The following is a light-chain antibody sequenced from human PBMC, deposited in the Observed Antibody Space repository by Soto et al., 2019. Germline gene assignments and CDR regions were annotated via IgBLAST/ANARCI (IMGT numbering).Light chain of an antibody. CDR2: AAS. Sequence: IQLTHLPSPWPASLGDRVPILCRPGQAFGGYLAWYQQKPGKAPKLLIYAASTLQSGVPSRFSGSGSGTDFTLTISSLQPEDFATYYCQQLNSYPPWTFGQGTKVEIK. J-gene: IGKJ1*01. CDR3: QQLNSYPPWT. CDR1: QAFGGY. V-gene: IGKV1-9*01.